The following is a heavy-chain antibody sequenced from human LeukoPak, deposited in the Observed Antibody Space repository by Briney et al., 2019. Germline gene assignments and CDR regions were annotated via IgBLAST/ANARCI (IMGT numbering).Heavy chain of an antibody. CDR2: ISASGGST. D-gene: IGHD3-16*01. CDR1: GFTFSSYA. CDR3: AKDGGTWALPPGRFDP. Sequence: GGSLRPSCAATGFTFSSYAMSWVRQAPGMGLHWPSGISASGGSTNYPDSVKGRFTISRDNYKYTLYLQMNSLRAEDTALYYCAKDGGTWALPPGRFDPWGLGTLVTVSS. V-gene: IGHV3-23*01. J-gene: IGHJ5*02.